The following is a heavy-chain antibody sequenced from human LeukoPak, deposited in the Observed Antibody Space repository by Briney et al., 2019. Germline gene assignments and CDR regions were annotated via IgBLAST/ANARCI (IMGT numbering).Heavy chain of an antibody. V-gene: IGHV3-21*01. J-gene: IGHJ4*02. CDR3: ARDLIAVAGFDY. CDR2: ISSSSSYI. Sequence: GGSLRPPCAASGFTFSSYGMHWVRQAPGKGLEWVSSISSSSSYIYYADSVKGRFTISRDNAKNSLYLQMNSLRAEDTAVYYCARDLIAVAGFDYWGQGALVTVSS. D-gene: IGHD6-19*01. CDR1: GFTFSSYG.